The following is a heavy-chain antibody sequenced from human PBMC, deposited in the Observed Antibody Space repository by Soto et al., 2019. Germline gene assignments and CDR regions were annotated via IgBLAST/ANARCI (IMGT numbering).Heavy chain of an antibody. D-gene: IGHD3-9*01. CDR1: GGSFSGYY. V-gene: IGHV4-34*01. J-gene: IGHJ3*02. Sequence: SETLSLTCAVYGGSFSGYYWSWIRQPPGKGLEWIGEINHSGSTNYNPSLKSRVTISVDTSKNQFSLKLSSVTAADTAVYYCARGHSLRYFDWLLFDAFDIWGQGTMVTVS. CDR3: ARGHSLRYFDWLLFDAFDI. CDR2: INHSGST.